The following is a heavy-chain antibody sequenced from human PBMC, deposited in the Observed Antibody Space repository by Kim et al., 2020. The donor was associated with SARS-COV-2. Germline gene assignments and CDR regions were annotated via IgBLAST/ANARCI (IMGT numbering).Heavy chain of an antibody. D-gene: IGHD6-13*01. V-gene: IGHV3-33*01. CDR1: GFTFSSYG. CDR2: IWYDGSNK. Sequence: GGSLRLSCAASGFTFSSYGMHWVRQAPGKGLEWVAVIWYDGSNKYYADSVKGRFTISRDNSKNTLYLQMNSLRAEDTAVYYCARGWWQQLVPGGMDVWGQGTTVTVSS. CDR3: ARGWWQQLVPGGMDV. J-gene: IGHJ6*02.